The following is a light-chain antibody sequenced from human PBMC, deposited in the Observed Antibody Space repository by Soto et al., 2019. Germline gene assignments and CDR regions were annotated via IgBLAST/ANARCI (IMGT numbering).Light chain of an antibody. V-gene: IGKV1-39*01. CDR3: QQSCSTPPETWT. CDR2: AAS. J-gene: IGKJ1*01. Sequence: DIQMTQSPSSLSASVGDRVTITCRASQSISSYLNWYQQKPGKAPKLLIYAASSLQSGVPSRFSGSGSGTDFTLTISSLQPEDFATYYCQQSCSTPPETWTFGQGTKVEIK. CDR1: QSISSY.